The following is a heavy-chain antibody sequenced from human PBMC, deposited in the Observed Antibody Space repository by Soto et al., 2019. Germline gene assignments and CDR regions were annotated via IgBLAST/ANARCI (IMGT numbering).Heavy chain of an antibody. CDR1: GFTFSSYS. CDR2: ISSSSSYI. V-gene: IGHV3-21*01. D-gene: IGHD2-2*01. CDR3: ARALGFCSSTSCYPEN. J-gene: IGHJ4*02. Sequence: EVQLVESGGGLVKPGGSLRLSCAASGFTFSSYSMNWVRQAPGKGLEWVSSISSSSSYIYYADSVKGRFTISRDNAKNSLYLQMNSLRAEDTAVYYCARALGFCSSTSCYPENWGQGTLVTVSS.